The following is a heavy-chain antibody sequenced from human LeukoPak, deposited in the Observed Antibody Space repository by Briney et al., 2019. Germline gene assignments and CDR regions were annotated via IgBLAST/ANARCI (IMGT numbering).Heavy chain of an antibody. Sequence: GGSXRLXCAAAGFTFSSYGMHWVRQAPGKGGEGGAFIRYDGSNKYYADSVKGRFTISRDHSTNTLYLPINSLRAEDTAVYSCAKRGAKMYDWFDPWGQGTLVTVSS. CDR2: IRYDGSNK. CDR3: AKRGAKMYDWFDP. D-gene: IGHD1-26*01. V-gene: IGHV3-30*02. J-gene: IGHJ5*02. CDR1: GFTFSSYG.